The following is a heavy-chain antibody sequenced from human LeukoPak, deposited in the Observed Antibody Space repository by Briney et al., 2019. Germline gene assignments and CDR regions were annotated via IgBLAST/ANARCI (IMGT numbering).Heavy chain of an antibody. CDR3: ASTDFWSGFGRFDP. CDR1: GGSISSYY. CDR2: IYYSGST. J-gene: IGHJ5*02. Sequence: SETLSLTCTVSGGSISSYYWSWIRQPPGKGLEWSGDIYYSGSTNYNPSLKSRVTISVDTSKTQFPLTLSSVTAADTAVYYCASTDFWSGFGRFDPWGQGTLVTVSS. D-gene: IGHD3-3*01. V-gene: IGHV4-59*01.